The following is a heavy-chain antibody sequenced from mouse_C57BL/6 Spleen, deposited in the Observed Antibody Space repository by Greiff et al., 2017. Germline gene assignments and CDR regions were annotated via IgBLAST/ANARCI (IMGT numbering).Heavy chain of an antibody. D-gene: IGHD1-1*01. J-gene: IGHJ2*03. CDR1: GYSFTGSY. Sequence: EVKLQESGPELVKPGASVKLSCKASGYSFTGSYMNWVKQSPEKSLEWIGEITPSTGGPTYNQKFKAKATLTVDKPSSTAYMQLTMLTSEDSSDDYGAREGVKYWGSRFDYWGQGTSLTVSA. CDR3: AREGVKYWGSRFDY. V-gene: IGHV1-42*01. CDR2: ITPSTGGP.